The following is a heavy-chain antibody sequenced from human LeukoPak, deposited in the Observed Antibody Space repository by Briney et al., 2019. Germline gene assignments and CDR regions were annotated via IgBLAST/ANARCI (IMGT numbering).Heavy chain of an antibody. D-gene: IGHD3-16*02. J-gene: IGHJ4*02. CDR2: INHSGST. Sequence: SETLSLTCAVYGGSFSGYYWSWIRQPPGKGLEWIGEINHSGSTNYNPSLKSRVTISVDTSKNQFSLKLSSVTAADTAVYYCARGFARLYDYIWGSYRYRERGYFGYWGQGTLVTVSS. CDR1: GGSFSGYY. V-gene: IGHV4-34*01. CDR3: ARGFARLYDYIWGSYRYRERGYFGY.